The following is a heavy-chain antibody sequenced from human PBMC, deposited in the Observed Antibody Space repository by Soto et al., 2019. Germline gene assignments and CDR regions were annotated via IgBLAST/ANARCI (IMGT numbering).Heavy chain of an antibody. CDR3: ARHNAYGACFDP. J-gene: IGHJ5*02. Sequence: VASVKVSCKASGYSFTGYYIHWVRQAPGQGLEWMGWINPTSGDTNYAQKFQGRVTMTRDTSISTAFMDLTRLTFDDTAVYYCARHNAYGACFDPWRLGTLVTVAS. V-gene: IGHV1-2*02. D-gene: IGHD5-12*01. CDR2: INPTSGDT. CDR1: GYSFTGYY.